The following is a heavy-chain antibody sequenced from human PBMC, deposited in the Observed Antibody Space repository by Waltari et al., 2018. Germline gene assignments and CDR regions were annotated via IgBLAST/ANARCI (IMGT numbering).Heavy chain of an antibody. CDR3: ARGREATYYYDSSGYYYFDY. CDR1: GFTFSSYW. V-gene: IGHV3-7*01. CDR2: IKQDGSEK. D-gene: IGHD3-22*01. Sequence: EVQLVESGGGLVQPGGSLRLSCAASGFTFSSYWMSWVRQAPGKGLGWVANIKQDGSEKYYVDSVKGRFTISRDNAKNSLYLQMNSLRAEDTAVYYCARGREATYYYDSSGYYYFDYWGQGTLVTVSS. J-gene: IGHJ4*02.